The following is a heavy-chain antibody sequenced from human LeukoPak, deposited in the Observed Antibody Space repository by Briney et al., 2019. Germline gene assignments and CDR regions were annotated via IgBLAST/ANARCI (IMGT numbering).Heavy chain of an antibody. J-gene: IGHJ4*02. CDR1: GGTFSSYA. V-gene: IGHV1-69*01. D-gene: IGHD6-13*01. CDR2: IIPIFGTA. Sequence: VASVKVSCQACGGTFSSYAIRWVRQARGQGLEWMGGIIPIFGTANYAQKFQGRVTITADESTSTAYMELSSLRSEDTAVYYCASVIAAAMGHWRQGTLVTVSS. CDR3: ASVIAAAMGH.